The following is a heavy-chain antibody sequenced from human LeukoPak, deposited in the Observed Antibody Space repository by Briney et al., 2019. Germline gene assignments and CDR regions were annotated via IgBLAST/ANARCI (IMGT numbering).Heavy chain of an antibody. D-gene: IGHD3-22*01. CDR1: GGTFSSHG. CDR3: ARRWPHSSGYYLFDY. Sequence: SVKVSCKASGGTFSSHGLSWVRQAPGQGLEWMGGIIPIFGSTNYAQNFQGRVTITMDESTSTAYMELSSLKTDDTAVYYCARRWPHSSGYYLFDYWGQGTLVTVSS. CDR2: IIPIFGST. J-gene: IGHJ4*02. V-gene: IGHV1-69*05.